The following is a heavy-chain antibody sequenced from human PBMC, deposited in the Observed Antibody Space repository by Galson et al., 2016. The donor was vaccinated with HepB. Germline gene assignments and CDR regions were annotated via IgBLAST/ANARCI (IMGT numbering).Heavy chain of an antibody. CDR1: GSSIHSSY. CDR3: ARAVPPLIGFDI. Sequence: SETLSLTCSVSGSSIHSSYWTWIRQPPGKGLEWIGYIYFGGSTKYNPSLKSRVTISMDTSENQFSLNLTSVTTAETAVYFCARAVPPLIGFDIWGQGTMVTVSS. V-gene: IGHV4-59*01. D-gene: IGHD2-21*01. J-gene: IGHJ3*02. CDR2: IYFGGST.